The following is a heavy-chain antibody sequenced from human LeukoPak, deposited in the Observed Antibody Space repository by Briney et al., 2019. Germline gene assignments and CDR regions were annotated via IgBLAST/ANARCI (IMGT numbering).Heavy chain of an antibody. CDR1: GYTFTDYY. CDR2: INPNSGGT. V-gene: IGHV1-2*02. D-gene: IGHD2-8*01. Sequence: ASVKVSCKASGYTFTDYYVHWVRQAPGQGLECMGWINPNSGGTNYAQKFQGRVTMTRDTSITTAYMELSGLTSDDTAVYYCARAIVDGYAMLWGQGTLVSVSS. J-gene: IGHJ4*02. CDR3: ARAIVDGYAML.